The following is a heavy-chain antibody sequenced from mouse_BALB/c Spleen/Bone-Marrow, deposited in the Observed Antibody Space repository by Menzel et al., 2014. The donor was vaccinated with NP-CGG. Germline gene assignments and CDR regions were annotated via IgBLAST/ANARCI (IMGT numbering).Heavy chain of an antibody. Sequence: QVQLQQPGAELVKPGASVKLSCKASGYTFTSYWMHWVKQRPGQGLEWIGEINPSNGRTNYNEKFKSKATLTVDKSSSTAYMQLSSLTSEDSAVYYYARRNGDYWGQGTTLTVSS. V-gene: IGHV1S81*02. CDR2: INPSNGRT. CDR1: GYTFTSYW. CDR3: ARRNGDY. J-gene: IGHJ2*01.